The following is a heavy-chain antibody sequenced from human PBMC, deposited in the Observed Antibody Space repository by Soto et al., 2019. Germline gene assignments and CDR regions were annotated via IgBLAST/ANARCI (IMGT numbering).Heavy chain of an antibody. Sequence: SETLSLTCAVYGGSFSGYYWSWIRQPPGKGLEWIGEINHSGSTNYNPSLKSRVTISVDTSKNQFSLKLSSVTAADTAVYYCAGADSIAATTDNWFDPWGQGTLVTVS. CDR3: AGADSIAATTDNWFDP. V-gene: IGHV4-34*01. CDR2: INHSGST. D-gene: IGHD6-13*01. J-gene: IGHJ5*02. CDR1: GGSFSGYY.